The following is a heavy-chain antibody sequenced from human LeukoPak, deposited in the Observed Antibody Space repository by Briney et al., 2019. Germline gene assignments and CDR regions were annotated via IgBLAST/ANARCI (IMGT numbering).Heavy chain of an antibody. CDR2: IIPIFGTA. Sequence: SVKVSCKASGGTFSSYAISWVRQAPGQGLEWMGGIIPIFGTANYAQKFQGRVTITADESTSTAYMELSSLRPEDTAVYYCARVAQPYSSSSGYFDYWGQGTLVTVSS. CDR3: ARVAQPYSSSSGYFDY. CDR1: GGTFSSYA. D-gene: IGHD6-6*01. V-gene: IGHV1-69*13. J-gene: IGHJ4*02.